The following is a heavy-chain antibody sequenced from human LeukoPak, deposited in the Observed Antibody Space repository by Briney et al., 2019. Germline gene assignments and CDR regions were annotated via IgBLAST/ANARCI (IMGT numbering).Heavy chain of an antibody. CDR1: GGSFSGYY. CDR2: INHSGST. V-gene: IGHV4-34*01. J-gene: IGHJ5*02. D-gene: IGHD3-3*01. Sequence: PSETLSLTCAVYGGSFSGYYWSWIRQPRGKGLEWIGEINHSGSTNYNPSLKSRVTISVDTSKNQFSLKLSSVTAADTAVYYCARHGYDFWSGYFYAPYNWFDPWGQGTLVTVSS. CDR3: ARHGYDFWSGYFYAPYNWFDP.